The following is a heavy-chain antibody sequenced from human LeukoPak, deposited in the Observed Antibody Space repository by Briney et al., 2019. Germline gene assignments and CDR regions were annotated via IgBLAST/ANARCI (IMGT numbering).Heavy chain of an antibody. J-gene: IGHJ5*02. Sequence: SETLSLTCSVSGGSISNLYLSWIRQPAGKGLEWIGRIYVSGRIDYNPSLRSRVTMSVDTSKNQLSLRVRSVTAADTGVYYCARDSGTTGEVKFDPWGQGTLSPSPQ. V-gene: IGHV4-4*07. CDR1: GGSISNLY. CDR3: ARDSGTTGEVKFDP. D-gene: IGHD3-10*01. CDR2: IYVSGRI.